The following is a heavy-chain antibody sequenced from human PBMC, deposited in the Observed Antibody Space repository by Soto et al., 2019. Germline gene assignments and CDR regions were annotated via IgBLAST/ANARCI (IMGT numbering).Heavy chain of an antibody. J-gene: IGHJ4*02. V-gene: IGHV1-18*04. CDR3: ARWAGRVRDFGGPFDY. Sequence: QVELVQSGAEVKNPGASVTVSCKASGEFFTTYGISWVRQAPGQGLEWMGWISTYNTNTNYAPKFQGRLLLTADTSTTTAHMELRGLRPDDTAVYYCARWAGRVRDFGGPFDYWGQGSLVTVSP. D-gene: IGHD4-17*01. CDR1: GEFFTTYG. CDR2: ISTYNTNT.